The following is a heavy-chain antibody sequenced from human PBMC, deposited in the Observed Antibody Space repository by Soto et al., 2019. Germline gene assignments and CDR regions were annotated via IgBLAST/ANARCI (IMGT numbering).Heavy chain of an antibody. CDR3: ERVFWDILVVVAAPPHYLDY. V-gene: IGHV1-69*02. CDR1: GGTFSSYT. J-gene: IGHJ4*02. Sequence: GASVKVSCKASGGTFSSYTISWVRQAPGQGLEWMGRIIPILGIANYAQKFQGRVTNTADKSTSTAYMELSSLRSEDTAVYYCERVFWDILVVVAAPPHYLDYWGQGTLVTVSS. D-gene: IGHD2-15*01. CDR2: IIPILGIA.